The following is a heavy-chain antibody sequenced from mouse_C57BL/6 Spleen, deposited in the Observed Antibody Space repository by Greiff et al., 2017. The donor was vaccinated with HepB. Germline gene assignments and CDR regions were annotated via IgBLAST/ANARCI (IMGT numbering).Heavy chain of an antibody. V-gene: IGHV3-1*01. Sequence: EVQRVESGPGMVKPSQSLSLTCTVTGYSITSGYDWHWIRHFPGNKLEWMGYISYSGSTNYNPSLKSRISITHDTSKNHFFLKLNSVTTEDTATYYCARGGLYYDYDWFAYWGQGTLVTVSA. CDR1: GYSITSGYD. CDR3: ARGGLYYDYDWFAY. CDR2: ISYSGST. J-gene: IGHJ3*01. D-gene: IGHD2-4*01.